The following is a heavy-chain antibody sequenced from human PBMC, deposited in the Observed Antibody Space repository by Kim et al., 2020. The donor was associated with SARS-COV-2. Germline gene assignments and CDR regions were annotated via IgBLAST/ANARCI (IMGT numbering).Heavy chain of an antibody. D-gene: IGHD2-21*02. CDR2: ISYDGSNK. CDR3: AKERSGIVVGTATFDY. J-gene: IGHJ4*02. CDR1: GFTFSSYG. Sequence: GGSLRLSCAASGFTFSSYGMHWVRQAPGKGLEWVAVISYDGSNKYYADSVKGRFTISRDNSKNTLYLQMNSLRAEDTAVYYCAKERSGIVVGTATFDYWGQGTLVPVSS. V-gene: IGHV3-30*18.